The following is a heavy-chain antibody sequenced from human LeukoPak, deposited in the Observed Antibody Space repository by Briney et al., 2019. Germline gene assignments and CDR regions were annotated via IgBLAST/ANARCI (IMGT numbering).Heavy chain of an antibody. V-gene: IGHV4-4*08. CDR3: ARDDYGVFDAFDV. CDR2: VSKSGST. J-gene: IGHJ3*01. Sequence: SETLSLTCTVSGGSITSHFWTWIRQAPGEGLEWVGYVSKSGSTNYNPSLQSRITISVDTSKNQFFLKLTSMTAADTAVYFRARDDYGVFDAFDVWGQGTVVTVSS. CDR1: GGSITSHF. D-gene: IGHD3-16*01.